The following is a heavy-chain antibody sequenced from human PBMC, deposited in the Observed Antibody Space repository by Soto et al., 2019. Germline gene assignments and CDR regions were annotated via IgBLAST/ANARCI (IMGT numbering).Heavy chain of an antibody. Sequence: WASVKVSCKASGYTFTSYYMHWVRQAPGQGLEWMGIINPSGGSTSYAQKFQGRVTMTRDTSTSTVYMELSSLRSEDTAVYYCARAWSIAVAKPYFDYWGQGTLVTVSS. CDR2: INPSGGST. J-gene: IGHJ4*02. V-gene: IGHV1-46*01. D-gene: IGHD6-19*01. CDR1: GYTFTSYY. CDR3: ARAWSIAVAKPYFDY.